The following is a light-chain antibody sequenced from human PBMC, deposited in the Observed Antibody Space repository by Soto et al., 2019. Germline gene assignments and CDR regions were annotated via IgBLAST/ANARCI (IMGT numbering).Light chain of an antibody. V-gene: IGLV1-47*01. CDR1: SSNIGSNY. CDR3: AAWDDTLGVGV. CDR2: RND. J-gene: IGLJ3*02. Sequence: QSVLTQPPSASGSPGQRVSISCSGSSSNIGSNYVYWYQQFPGTAPKLLIYRNDERPSGVPDRFSGSRSGTSASLAISGLRSDDEAAYYCAAWDDTLGVGVFGGGTKLIVL.